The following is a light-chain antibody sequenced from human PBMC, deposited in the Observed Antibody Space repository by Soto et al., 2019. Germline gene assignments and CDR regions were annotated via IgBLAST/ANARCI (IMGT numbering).Light chain of an antibody. CDR2: AAS. CDR1: QGISSY. V-gene: IGKV1-8*01. Sequence: AIRMTQSPSSFSASTGDRVTITCRASQGISSYLAWYQQKPGKAPKLLIYAASTLQSGVPSRFSGSGSGTHFTLTISCLQSEDFATYYCQQYYCYPFLTFGGGTKVEIK. J-gene: IGKJ4*01. CDR3: QQYYCYPFLT.